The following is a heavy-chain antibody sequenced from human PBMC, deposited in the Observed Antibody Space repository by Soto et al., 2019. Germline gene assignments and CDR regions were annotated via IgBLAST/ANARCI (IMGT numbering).Heavy chain of an antibody. V-gene: IGHV1-18*01. CDR2: ISVHNDKA. Sequence: DSVQVTCKTSGYPFTNYGINWVRQAPGQGLEWMGWISVHNDKANYAQNLQGRVTMTTDTSTSTAYMELRSLRSDDTAVSYCARYVECRNSGYYFGVDFWGQGTIVT. CDR1: GYPFTNYG. D-gene: IGHD3-3*01. CDR3: ARYVECRNSGYYFGVDF. J-gene: IGHJ6*02.